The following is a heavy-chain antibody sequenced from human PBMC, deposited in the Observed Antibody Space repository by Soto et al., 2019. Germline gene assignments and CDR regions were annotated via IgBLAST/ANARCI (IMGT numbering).Heavy chain of an antibody. D-gene: IGHD2-21*02. CDR3: AREIVTAGGNNYFDP. CDR1: GGTVASSHW. J-gene: IGHJ5*02. CDR2: VYHTGDT. V-gene: IGHV4-4*02. Sequence: SETLSLTCGVSGGTVASSHWCSWVRQPPGRGLEWIGNVYHTGDTNFNPSLQSRVTFSVDKSNNQFSLRLTSVTAADTAVYFCAREIVTAGGNNYFDPWGPGTLVTVS.